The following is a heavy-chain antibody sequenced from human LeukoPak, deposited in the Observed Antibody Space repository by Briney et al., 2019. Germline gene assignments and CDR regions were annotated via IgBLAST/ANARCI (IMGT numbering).Heavy chain of an antibody. CDR3: ARHLRTRYYYYYMDV. CDR1: VASFAVGSTS. CDR2: IYYSGGT. V-gene: IGHV4-39*01. D-gene: IGHD3/OR15-3a*01. J-gene: IGHJ6*03. Sequence: SETLSLTAPFLVASFAVGSTSGGGFPKPPGKGRKWIGSIYYSGGTYYNPSLKSRVTISVDTSKNQFSLKLSSVTAADTAVYYCARHLRTRYYYYYMDVWGKGTTVTVSS.